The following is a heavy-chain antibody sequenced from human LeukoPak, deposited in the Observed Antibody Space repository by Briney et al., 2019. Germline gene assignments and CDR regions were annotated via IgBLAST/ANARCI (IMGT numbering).Heavy chain of an antibody. CDR3: ASDRIEVDAFDI. D-gene: IGHD2-15*01. CDR2: IYTSGST. Sequence: SQTLSLTCTVSGGSLSSGSYFWRWIRQPAGKGLEWIGRIYTSGSTNYNPSLKSRVTISVDTSKNQFSLKLSSVTAADTAVYYCASDRIEVDAFDIWGQGTMVTVSS. V-gene: IGHV4-61*02. CDR1: GGSLSSGSYF. J-gene: IGHJ3*02.